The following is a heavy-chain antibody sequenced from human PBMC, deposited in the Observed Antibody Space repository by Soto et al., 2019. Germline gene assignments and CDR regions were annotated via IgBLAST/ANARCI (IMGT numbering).Heavy chain of an antibody. CDR1: GFSLSSTRMA. CDR3: AHIVVAGLGYYFDY. D-gene: IGHD6-19*01. CDR2: IYWDDDK. V-gene: IGHV2-5*02. Sequence: QITLKESGPTLVKPTQTLTLTCTFSGFSLSSTRMAVGWIRQPPGKALEWLALIYWDDDKRYSPFLKSRLTITKDTSKNLVVLTTSNMDPVDTGRYYCAHIVVAGLGYYFDYWGQGTLVTVSS. J-gene: IGHJ4*02.